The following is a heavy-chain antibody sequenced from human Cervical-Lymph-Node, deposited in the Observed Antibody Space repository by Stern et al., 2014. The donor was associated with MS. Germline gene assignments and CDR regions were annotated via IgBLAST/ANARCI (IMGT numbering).Heavy chain of an antibody. CDR3: AHSRVKYCRGGTCYSSLFDY. D-gene: IGHD2-15*01. J-gene: IGHJ4*02. Sequence: ESGPTLVKPTQTVTLTCTLSGFSVATAGVGVGWIRQPPGKALEWLVLIFLDVDRLYSPSLKNRLTIIKDTSKNQVVLTMTNVDPVDTATYYCAHSRVKYCRGGTCYSSLFDYWGQGTLVTVSS. V-gene: IGHV2-5*02. CDR2: IFLDVDR. CDR1: GFSVATAGVG.